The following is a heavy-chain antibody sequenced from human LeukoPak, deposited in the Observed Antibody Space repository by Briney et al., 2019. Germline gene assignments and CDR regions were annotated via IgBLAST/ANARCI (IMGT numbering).Heavy chain of an antibody. CDR3: ARGRRGPRGYGSGPYYGMDV. D-gene: IGHD3-10*01. CDR1: GGSFSGYY. J-gene: IGHJ6*02. V-gene: IGHV4-34*01. Sequence: SETLSLTCAVYGGSFSGYYWSWIRQPPGKGLEWIGEINHSGSTNYNPSLKSRVTISVDTSKNQFSLKLSSVTAADTAVYYCARGRRGPRGYGSGPYYGMDVWGQGTTVTVSS. CDR2: INHSGST.